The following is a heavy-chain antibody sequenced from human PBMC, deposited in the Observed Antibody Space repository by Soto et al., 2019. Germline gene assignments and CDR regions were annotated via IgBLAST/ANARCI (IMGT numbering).Heavy chain of an antibody. J-gene: IGHJ6*01. D-gene: IGHD3-16*01. CDR3: ARGNRFNYAGFDV. V-gene: IGHV1-8*01. Sequence: QAPLEQSGAEVKRPGASVKVSCKASGYTFSDFDINWLRQASGQGPEWMGWMNAKSGDTFFAQRFQGKFKMTWDTALSTASMEVGRLTSDATAMYDCARGNRFNYAGFDVWGQGTTVAVAS. CDR2: MNAKSGDT. CDR1: GYTFSDFD.